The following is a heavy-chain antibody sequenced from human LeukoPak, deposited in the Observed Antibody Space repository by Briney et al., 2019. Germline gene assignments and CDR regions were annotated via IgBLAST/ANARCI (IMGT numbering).Heavy chain of an antibody. CDR1: VGTFTSYA. CDR2: IIPIFGTA. Sequence: ASVTVSFTSSVGTFTSYAISWVRQAPGQGLEWMGGIIPIFGTANYAQKFQGRVTITADESTSTVYMELSSLRSEDTAVYYCAREDNTGLDNWFDPWGQGTLVTVSS. J-gene: IGHJ5*02. D-gene: IGHD6-19*01. V-gene: IGHV1-69*13. CDR3: AREDNTGLDNWFDP.